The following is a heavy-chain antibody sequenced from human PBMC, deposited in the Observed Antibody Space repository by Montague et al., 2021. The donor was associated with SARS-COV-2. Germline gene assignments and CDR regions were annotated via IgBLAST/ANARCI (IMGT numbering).Heavy chain of an antibody. CDR2: IYWDDDK. D-gene: IGHD3-22*01. CDR1: GFSLSTTGVG. V-gene: IGHV2-5*02. CDR3: AHRIARHYDTSAYLWCPFDF. Sequence: PALVKPTQTLTLTCTFSGFSLSTTGVGVGWIRQPPGKALEWLALIYWDDDKRYSPSLKSRLTITKDTSKNQVVLTMTNMDPVDTATSYCAHRIARHYDTSAYLWCPFDFWGQGTLVTVSS. J-gene: IGHJ4*02.